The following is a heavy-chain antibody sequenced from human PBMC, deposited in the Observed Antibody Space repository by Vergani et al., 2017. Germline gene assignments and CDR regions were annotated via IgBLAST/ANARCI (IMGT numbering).Heavy chain of an antibody. V-gene: IGHV3-23*01. CDR1: GGSFSGYY. Sequence: VQLQQWGAGLLKPSETLSLTCAVYGGSFSGYYWSWIRQPPGKGLEWVSCISGSGDNAYYVDSVKGRFTISRDNSKNTLHLQTNSLGAEDTAVYYCARPGIPYWYFDLWGRGTLVTVSS. CDR2: ISGSGDNA. J-gene: IGHJ2*01. CDR3: ARPGIPYWYFDL. D-gene: IGHD1-14*01.